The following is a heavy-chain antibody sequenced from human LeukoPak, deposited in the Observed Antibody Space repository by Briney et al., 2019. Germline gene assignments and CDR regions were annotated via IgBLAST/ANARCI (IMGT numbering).Heavy chain of an antibody. CDR1: GGSFSGYY. V-gene: IGHV4-34*01. CDR3: ARGECGIDCPKYNWFHP. CDR2: INHSGYT. Sequence: ASETLSLTCGVYGGSFSGYYWNWIRQPPGKGLEWIGEINHSGYTNFNPSLKSRVTISIDTSRNQFSLMLTSVTAADTAVYYCARGECGIDCPKYNWFHPWGQGTLVTVSS. D-gene: IGHD2-21*02. J-gene: IGHJ5*02.